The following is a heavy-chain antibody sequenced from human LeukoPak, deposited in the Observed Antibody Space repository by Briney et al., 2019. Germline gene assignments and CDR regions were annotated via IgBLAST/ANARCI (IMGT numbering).Heavy chain of an antibody. CDR3: TTDFYCNNKGSFYYKDV. Sequence: GGSLRLSCAASGFIFPNAFMNWVRQAPGKGLEWVGRIKSNSDGGAIDYAAPVKGRFTISRDDSKNTLYLQMNSLKAEDTAIYYCTTDFYCNNKGSFYYKDVWGKGTTVTVSS. CDR1: GFIFPNAF. V-gene: IGHV3-15*01. D-gene: IGHD2/OR15-2a*01. CDR2: IKSNSDGGAI. J-gene: IGHJ6*03.